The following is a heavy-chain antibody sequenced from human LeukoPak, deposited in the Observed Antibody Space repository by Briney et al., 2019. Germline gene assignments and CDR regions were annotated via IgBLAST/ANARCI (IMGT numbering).Heavy chain of an antibody. CDR1: GFTFSSYR. J-gene: IGHJ4*02. D-gene: IGHD2-15*01. Sequence: GGSLRLSCAASGFTFSSYRMNSVPQAPGKGLEWVSSISSSSSYIYYADSVKGRFTISRDNSKNTLYLQMNSLRAEDTAVYYCAKGSLGYCSGGSCYWGEGALVTVSS. CDR3: AKGSLGYCSGGSCY. V-gene: IGHV3-21*04. CDR2: ISSSSSYI.